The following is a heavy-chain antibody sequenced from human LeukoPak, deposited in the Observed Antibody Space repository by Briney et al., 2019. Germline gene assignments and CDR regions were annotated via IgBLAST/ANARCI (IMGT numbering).Heavy chain of an antibody. J-gene: IGHJ3*02. CDR1: GFTFTSSA. CDR2: IVVGSGNT. V-gene: IGHV1-58*02. CDR3: ARDQDYYDSSGCLDI. Sequence: SVKVSCKASGFTFTSSAMQWVRQARGQRLEWIGWIVVGSGNTNYAQKCQERVTMTRDTSISTAYMELSRLRSDDTAVYYCARDQDYYDSSGCLDIWGQGTMVTVSS. D-gene: IGHD3-22*01.